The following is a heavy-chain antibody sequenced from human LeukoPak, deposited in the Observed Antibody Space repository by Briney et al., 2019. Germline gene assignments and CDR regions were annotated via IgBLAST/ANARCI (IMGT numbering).Heavy chain of an antibody. V-gene: IGHV3-72*01. CDR2: SRNKANSYTT. D-gene: IGHD2-15*01. J-gene: IGHJ3*02. CDR3: ARSSSPDTFDI. CDR1: GFTFSSYA. Sequence: GGSLRLSCAASGFTFSSYAMSWVRQAPGKGLEWVGRSRNKANSYTTEYAAAVKGRFTMSRDDSKNSLYLQMNSLKIEDTAVYYCARSSSPDTFDIWGQGTMVSVSS.